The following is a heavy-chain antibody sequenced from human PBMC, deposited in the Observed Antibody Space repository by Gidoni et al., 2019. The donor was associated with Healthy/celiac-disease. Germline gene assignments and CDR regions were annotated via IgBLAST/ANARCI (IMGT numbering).Heavy chain of an antibody. D-gene: IGHD1-1*01. Sequence: QVQLQESGPGLVKPSETLSLTGTVTGGSISSYSWRWLRQPPGKGLEWIGSIYYSGSTNYNPSRKSRVTISVDKSKNQFSLKLSSVTAADTAVYYCARQTRAIGGAFDIWGQGTMVTVSS. CDR2: IYYSGST. CDR1: GGSISSYS. CDR3: ARQTRAIGGAFDI. J-gene: IGHJ3*02. V-gene: IGHV4-59*08.